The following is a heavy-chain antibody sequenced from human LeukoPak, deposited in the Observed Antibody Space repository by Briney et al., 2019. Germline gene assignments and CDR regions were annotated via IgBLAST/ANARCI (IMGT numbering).Heavy chain of an antibody. CDR2: INHSGST. Sequence: SGTLSLTCAVYGGSFSGYYWSWIRQPPGKGLEWIGEINHSGSTNYNPSLKSRVTMSVDTSKNQFSLKLSSVTAADTAVYYCARDRFGVAAHPNWFDPWGQGTLVTVSS. CDR3: ARDRFGVAAHPNWFDP. D-gene: IGHD2-15*01. V-gene: IGHV4-34*01. CDR1: GGSFSGYY. J-gene: IGHJ5*02.